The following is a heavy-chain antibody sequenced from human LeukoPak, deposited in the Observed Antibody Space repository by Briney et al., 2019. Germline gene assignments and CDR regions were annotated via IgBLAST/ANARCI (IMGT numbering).Heavy chain of an antibody. D-gene: IGHD3-10*01. CDR1: GGSITNYY. CDR3: ARDSGTTGEVKFDP. J-gene: IGHJ5*02. Sequence: SETLSLTCTVSGGSITNYYWSWIRQSPGKGLEWIGYIYYSGSTNYNPSLKSRVTMSVDTSKNQFSLKLSSVTAADTAVYYCARDSGTTGEVKFDPWGQGTLVTVSS. CDR2: IYYSGST. V-gene: IGHV4-59*12.